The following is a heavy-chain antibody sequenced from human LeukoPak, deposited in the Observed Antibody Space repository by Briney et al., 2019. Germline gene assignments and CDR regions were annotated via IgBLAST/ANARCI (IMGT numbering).Heavy chain of an antibody. Sequence: SGGSLTLSCAASGFAFSTYSIDWVRQAPGKGLEWLSYINSSSSTIYYADSVKGRFTVSRDNPENLVYLQKNSLGAKDTAVYYCARVGRSGYTKDHWGQGTLVTVAS. V-gene: IGHV3-48*04. J-gene: IGHJ4*02. CDR3: ARVGRSGYTKDH. CDR1: GFAFSTYS. D-gene: IGHD5-12*01. CDR2: INSSSSTI.